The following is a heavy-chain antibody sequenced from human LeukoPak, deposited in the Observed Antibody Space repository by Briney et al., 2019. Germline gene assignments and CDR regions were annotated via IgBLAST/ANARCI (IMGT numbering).Heavy chain of an antibody. Sequence: EASVKVSCKASGYTFTGYYMHWVRQAPGQGLERMGWINPNSGGTNYAQKFQGRVTMTRDTSISTAYMELSRLRSDDTAVYYCARERTMRYCSSTSCYTPPGYWGQGTLVTVSS. D-gene: IGHD2-2*02. CDR3: ARERTMRYCSSTSCYTPPGY. CDR1: GYTFTGYY. V-gene: IGHV1-2*02. J-gene: IGHJ4*02. CDR2: INPNSGGT.